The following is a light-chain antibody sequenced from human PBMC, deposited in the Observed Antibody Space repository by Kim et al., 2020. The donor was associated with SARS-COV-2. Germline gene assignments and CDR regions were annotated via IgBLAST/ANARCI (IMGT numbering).Light chain of an antibody. CDR2: DVS. CDR3: TSFTSSKTFV. Sequence: GQSITISCTGTSSDVGGYNYVSWYQQHPGKAPKLIISDVSDRPSGVSHRFSGFKSGNTASLTISGLQAEDEADYYCTSFTSSKTFVFGIGTKVTVL. V-gene: IGLV2-14*03. J-gene: IGLJ1*01. CDR1: SSDVGGYNY.